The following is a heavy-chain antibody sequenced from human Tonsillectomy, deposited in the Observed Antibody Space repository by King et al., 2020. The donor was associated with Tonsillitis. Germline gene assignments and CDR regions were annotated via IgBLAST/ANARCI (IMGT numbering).Heavy chain of an antibody. CDR2: INHSGST. V-gene: IGHV4-34*01. CDR1: GGSFSGYY. J-gene: IGHJ6*02. CDR3: ARVRGPHRGPYGMDV. D-gene: IGHD1-14*01. Sequence: VQLQQWGAGLLKPSETLSLTCAVYGGSFSGYYWSWIRQPPGKGLEWIGEINHSGSTNYNPSLKSRVTISVDTSKNQFSLKLSSVTAADTAVYYCARVRGPHRGPYGMDVWGQGTTVTVSS.